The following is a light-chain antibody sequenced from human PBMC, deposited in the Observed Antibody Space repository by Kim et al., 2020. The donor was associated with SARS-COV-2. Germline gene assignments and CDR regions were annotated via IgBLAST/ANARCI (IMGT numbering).Light chain of an antibody. J-gene: IGLJ3*02. CDR3: CSYAGTYTWV. Sequence: GQSVTISCTGTISDVAGYNFVSWYQQHPGKGPKLIIFGVSERPSGVPARFSGSKSGTTASLTISGLQADDEADYHCCSYAGTYTWVFGGGTQLTVL. CDR2: GVS. CDR1: ISDVAGYNF. V-gene: IGLV2-11*03.